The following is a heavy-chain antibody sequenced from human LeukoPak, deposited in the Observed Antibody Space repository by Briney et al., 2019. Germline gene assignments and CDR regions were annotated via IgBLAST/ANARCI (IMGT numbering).Heavy chain of an antibody. V-gene: IGHV3-23*01. Sequence: QPGGSLRLSCAASGFTFSSYVMRWVRQAPGKGLEWVSSISGGGGSTYYADSVRGRFTVSRDNKESTVSLQMNSLRAEDTAVYYCTKGGSGPIAHWGQGTLVTVAS. CDR2: ISGGGGST. CDR3: TKGGSGPIAH. CDR1: GFTFSSYV. J-gene: IGHJ4*02. D-gene: IGHD3-3*01.